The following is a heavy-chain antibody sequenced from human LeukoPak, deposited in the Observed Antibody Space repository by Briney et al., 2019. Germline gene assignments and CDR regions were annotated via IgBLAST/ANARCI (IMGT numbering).Heavy chain of an antibody. CDR3: ATPPHYDFWSGYDNAFDI. Sequence: SETLSLTCAVYGGSFSGYYWSWIRQPPGKGLEWIGEINHSGSTNYNPSLKSRVTISVDTSKNQFSLKLSSVTAADTAVYYCATPPHYDFWSGYDNAFDIWGQGTMVTVSS. D-gene: IGHD3-3*01. CDR2: INHSGST. CDR1: GGSFSGYY. J-gene: IGHJ3*02. V-gene: IGHV4-34*01.